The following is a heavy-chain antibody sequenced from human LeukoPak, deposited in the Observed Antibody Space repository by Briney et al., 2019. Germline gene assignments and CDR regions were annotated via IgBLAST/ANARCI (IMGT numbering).Heavy chain of an antibody. CDR1: GFTFSSYA. Sequence: GGSLRLSCAASGFTFSSYAMHWVRQAPGKGLEWVAVISYDGSDKYYADSVKGRFTISGDNSKNTQYLQMNSLRAEDTAVYYCAKDRGLFDGSAYYFDYWGQGTLVTVSS. CDR3: AKDRGLFDGSAYYFDY. D-gene: IGHD3-10*01. V-gene: IGHV3-30*04. J-gene: IGHJ4*02. CDR2: ISYDGSDK.